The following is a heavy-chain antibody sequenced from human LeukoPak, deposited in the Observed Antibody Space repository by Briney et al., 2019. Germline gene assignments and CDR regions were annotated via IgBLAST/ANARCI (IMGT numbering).Heavy chain of an antibody. Sequence: GGSLRLSCAASGFTFSSYSMNWVRRAPGKGLEWVSSISSSSYIYYADSVKGRFTISRDNAKNSLYLQMNSLRAEDTAVYYCARASDYDFWSGYSLGFDYWGQGTLVTVSS. CDR1: GFTFSSYS. V-gene: IGHV3-21*01. CDR3: ARASDYDFWSGYSLGFDY. CDR2: ISSSSYI. D-gene: IGHD3-3*01. J-gene: IGHJ4*02.